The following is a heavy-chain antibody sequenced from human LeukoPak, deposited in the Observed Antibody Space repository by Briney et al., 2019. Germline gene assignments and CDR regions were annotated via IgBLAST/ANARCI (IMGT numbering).Heavy chain of an antibody. CDR3: VRDMTAMDY. V-gene: IGHV4-39*01. Sequence: SETLSLTRTVSGGSISSSNYHWGWIRQPPGEGLEWIGRIDYSGSTYYNPSLKSRVTMSVDTSQNQFSLKLSSVTAADTAVYYCVRDMTAMDYWGQGTLVTVSS. J-gene: IGHJ4*02. D-gene: IGHD2-21*02. CDR2: IDYSGST. CDR1: GGSISSSNYH.